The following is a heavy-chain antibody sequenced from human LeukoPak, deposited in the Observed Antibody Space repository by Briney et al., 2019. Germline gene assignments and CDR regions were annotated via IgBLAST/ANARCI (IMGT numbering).Heavy chain of an antibody. CDR2: ISSGGRTI. CDR3: AKDRGYSYGYDLDY. Sequence: GGSLRLSCAASGFTFSDYYMSWIRQAPGKGLEWVSYISSGGRTIYYADSVKGRFTMSRDNAKNSLYLQMNSLRAEDTALYYCAKDRGYSYGYDLDYWGQGTLVTVSS. CDR1: GFTFSDYY. V-gene: IGHV3-11*01. J-gene: IGHJ4*02. D-gene: IGHD5-18*01.